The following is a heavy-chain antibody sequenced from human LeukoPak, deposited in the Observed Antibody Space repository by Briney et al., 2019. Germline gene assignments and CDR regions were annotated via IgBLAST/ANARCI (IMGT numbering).Heavy chain of an antibody. D-gene: IGHD1-1*01. Sequence: GGSLRLSCTTSGFSFSSYGMHWVRQAPGKGLEWVAVIWSDGSNKYYADSVKGRFTISRDNSKSTLYLQMSTLRAEDTAVYYCARGYGHNSGGWLDPWGQGTLVTVSS. CDR1: GFSFSSYG. V-gene: IGHV3-33*01. CDR3: ARGYGHNSGGWLDP. CDR2: IWSDGSNK. J-gene: IGHJ5*02.